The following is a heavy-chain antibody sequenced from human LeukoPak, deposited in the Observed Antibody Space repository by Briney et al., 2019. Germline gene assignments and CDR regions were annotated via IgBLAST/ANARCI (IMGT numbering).Heavy chain of an antibody. D-gene: IGHD7-27*01. CDR1: GFTFSSYS. J-gene: IGHJ4*02. CDR2: ISSSSSYI. Sequence: GGSLRLSCAASGFTFSSYSMNWVRQAPGKGLEWVSSISSSSSYIYYADSVKGRFTISRDNAKNSLYLQMNSLRAEDTAVYYCARDPLPNWGSAPGYYFDYWGQGTLVTVSS. V-gene: IGHV3-21*01. CDR3: ARDPLPNWGSAPGYYFDY.